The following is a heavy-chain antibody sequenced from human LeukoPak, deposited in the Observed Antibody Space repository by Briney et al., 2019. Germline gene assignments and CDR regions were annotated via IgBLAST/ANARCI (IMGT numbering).Heavy chain of an antibody. D-gene: IGHD6-13*01. CDR3: ASSLYSSGWSLNSGAFDI. V-gene: IGHV3-53*01. J-gene: IGHJ3*02. Sequence: GGSLRLSCAASGFTVSNKYMSWVRLAPGKGLEWVSVNYAGGTTYYAASVKGRFTISRDNSKNTLYLQMNSLRAEDTAVYYCASSLYSSGWSLNSGAFDIWGQGTMVTVSS. CDR2: NYAGGTT. CDR1: GFTVSNKY.